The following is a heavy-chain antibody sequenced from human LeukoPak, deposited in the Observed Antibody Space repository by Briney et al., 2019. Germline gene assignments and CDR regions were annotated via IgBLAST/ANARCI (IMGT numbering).Heavy chain of an antibody. CDR1: GGSISSGDSY. D-gene: IGHD6-13*01. CDR2: IYYSGST. J-gene: IGHJ4*02. V-gene: IGHV4-30-4*08. CDR3: ARDGRLWQQPFDY. Sequence: SSQTLSLTCTVSGGSISSGDSYWSWIRQPPWKGLEWIGYIYYSGSTYYNPSLKSRVTISVDTSKNQFSLKLSSVTAADTAVYYCARDGRLWQQPFDYWGQGTLVTVSS.